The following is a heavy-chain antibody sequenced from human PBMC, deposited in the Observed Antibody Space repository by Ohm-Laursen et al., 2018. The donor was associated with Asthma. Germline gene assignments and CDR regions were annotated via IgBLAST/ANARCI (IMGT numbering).Heavy chain of an antibody. CDR2: ISSSSSTI. CDR1: GFTFSSYS. V-gene: IGHV3-48*01. CDR3: AKDASDYGDYFPDWYFDL. Sequence: SLRLSCSASGFTFSSYSMNWVRQAPGKGLEWVSYISSSSSTIYYADSVKGRFIISRDNSKNTLYLQMNSLRAEDTAVYYCAKDASDYGDYFPDWYFDLWGRGTLVTVSS. J-gene: IGHJ2*01. D-gene: IGHD4-17*01.